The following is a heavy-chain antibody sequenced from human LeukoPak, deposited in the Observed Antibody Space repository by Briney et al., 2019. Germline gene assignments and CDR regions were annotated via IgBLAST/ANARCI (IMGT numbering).Heavy chain of an antibody. CDR1: GGSISGYY. V-gene: IGHV4-59*08. D-gene: IGHD6-6*01. CDR2: IYYSGST. CDR3: ARHRSSSLYFDY. J-gene: IGHJ4*02. Sequence: PSETLSLTCTVSGGSISGYYWSWIRQPPGKGLEWIGYIYYSGSTNYNPSLKSRVTISVDTSKNQSSLKLSSVTAADTAVYYCARHRSSSLYFDYWGQGTLVTVSS.